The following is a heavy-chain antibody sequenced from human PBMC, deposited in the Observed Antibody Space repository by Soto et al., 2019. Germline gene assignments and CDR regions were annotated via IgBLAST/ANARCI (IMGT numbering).Heavy chain of an antibody. D-gene: IGHD3-22*01. Sequence: GESLKISCKGSGYSFTSYWISWVRQMPGKGLEWMGRIDPSDSYTNYSPSFQGHVTISADKSISTAYLQWSSLKVSDTAMYYCARKEAEDSSGYYLDYYYYGMDVWSQGTTVTVSS. CDR3: ARKEAEDSSGYYLDYYYYGMDV. J-gene: IGHJ6*02. CDR2: IDPSDSYT. V-gene: IGHV5-10-1*01. CDR1: GYSFTSYW.